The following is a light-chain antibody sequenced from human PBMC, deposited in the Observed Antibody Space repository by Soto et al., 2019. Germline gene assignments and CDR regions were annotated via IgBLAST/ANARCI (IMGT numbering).Light chain of an antibody. CDR3: QQSYSTPRT. V-gene: IGKV1-39*01. CDR1: QSISSY. CDR2: SAS. Sequence: DIQMTQSPSSLSASVGDRVTITCRTRQSISSYLNWYQQKPGKAPKLLIYSASSLQSGVPSRFSGSGSGTDFTLTISSLQPEDFETYYCQQSYSTPRTFGQGTKVEIK. J-gene: IGKJ1*01.